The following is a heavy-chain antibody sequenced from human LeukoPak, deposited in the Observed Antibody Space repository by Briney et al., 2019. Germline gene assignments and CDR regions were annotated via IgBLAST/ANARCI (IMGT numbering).Heavy chain of an antibody. V-gene: IGHV4-30-4*01. CDR1: GGSISSGDYY. Sequence: SGTLSLTCTVSGGSISSGDYYWSWIRQPPGKGLEWIGYIYYSGSTYYNPSLKSRVTISVDTSKNQFSLKLSPVTAADTAVYYCAREAVTSREYYFDYWGQGTLVTVSS. J-gene: IGHJ4*02. CDR2: IYYSGST. D-gene: IGHD4-17*01. CDR3: AREAVTSREYYFDY.